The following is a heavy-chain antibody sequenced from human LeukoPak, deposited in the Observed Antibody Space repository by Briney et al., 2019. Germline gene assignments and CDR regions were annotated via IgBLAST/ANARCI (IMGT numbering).Heavy chain of an antibody. J-gene: IGHJ4*02. V-gene: IGHV4-34*01. Sequence: PSETLSLTCAVYGGSFSGYYWSWIRQPPGKGLEWIGEINHSGSTNYNPSLKSQVTISVDTSKNQFSLKLSSVTAADTAVYYCARGRIYGDYWGQGTLVTVSS. CDR3: ARGRIYGDY. CDR2: INHSGST. CDR1: GGSFSGYY. D-gene: IGHD2-15*01.